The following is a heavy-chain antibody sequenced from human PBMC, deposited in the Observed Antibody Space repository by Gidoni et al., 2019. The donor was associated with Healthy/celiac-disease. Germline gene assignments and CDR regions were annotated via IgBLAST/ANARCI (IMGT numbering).Heavy chain of an antibody. D-gene: IGHD1-1*01. CDR1: GSTFTGYY. CDR2: INPNSGGT. Sequence: QVQLVQSGAEVKKPGASVKVACKASGSTFTGYYMHWVRQAPGQGLEWMGWINPNSGGTNYAQKFQGWVTMTRDTSISTAYMELSRLRSDDTAVYYCARMPLEQGYGMDVWGQGTTVTVSS. V-gene: IGHV1-2*04. J-gene: IGHJ6*02. CDR3: ARMPLEQGYGMDV.